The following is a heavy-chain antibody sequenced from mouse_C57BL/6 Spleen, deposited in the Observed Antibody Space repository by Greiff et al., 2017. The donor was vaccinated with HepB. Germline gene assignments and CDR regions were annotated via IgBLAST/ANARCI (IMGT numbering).Heavy chain of an antibody. CDR2: IYPSDSET. D-gene: IGHD1-1*01. CDR1: GYTFTSYW. V-gene: IGHV1-61*01. Sequence: VQLQQPGAELVRPGSSVKLSCKASGYTFTSYWMDWVKQRPGQGLEWIGNIYPSDSETHYNQKFKDKATLTVDKSSSTAYMQLSSLTSEDSAVYYCARRNYVAWFAYGGQGTLVTVSA. J-gene: IGHJ3*01. CDR3: ARRNYVAWFAY.